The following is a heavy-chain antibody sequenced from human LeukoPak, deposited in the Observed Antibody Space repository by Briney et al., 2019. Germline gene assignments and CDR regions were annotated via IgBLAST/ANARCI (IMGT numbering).Heavy chain of an antibody. J-gene: IGHJ5*02. V-gene: IGHV3-23*01. D-gene: IGHD3-10*01. Sequence: GGSLRLSCAASGFTFSTYAMSWVRQAPGEGLEWVSGISISGGSAYYADSVRGRFTISRDNSKNTLYLQMNRLRAEDTAVYYCAKDRDLLFAHCWFDLWGQGILVTVSS. CDR3: AKDRDLLFAHCWFDL. CDR1: GFTFSTYA. CDR2: ISISGGSA.